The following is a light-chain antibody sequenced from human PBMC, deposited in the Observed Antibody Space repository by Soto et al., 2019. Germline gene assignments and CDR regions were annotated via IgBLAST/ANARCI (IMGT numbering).Light chain of an antibody. CDR2: EVS. J-gene: IGLJ2*01. CDR3: SSYTPSSTVI. CDR1: SSDVGGYTF. Sequence: QSALTQPASVSGSPGQSITLSCTGTSSDVGGYTFVSWYQQHPGKAPKLRIYEVSNRPSGISNRFSGSESVNTASLTISGLQYEDEAYYYCSSYTPSSTVIFGGGTKVTVL. V-gene: IGLV2-14*01.